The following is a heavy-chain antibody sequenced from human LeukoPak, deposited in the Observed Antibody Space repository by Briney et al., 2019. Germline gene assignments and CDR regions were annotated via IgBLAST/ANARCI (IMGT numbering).Heavy chain of an antibody. CDR3: ARFRYELGYCSGGSCFDP. D-gene: IGHD2-15*01. Sequence: PSQTLSLTCTVSGGSISSGDHYWSWIRQPPGKGLEWIGYIYYSGSTYYNPSLKSRVTISVDTSKNQFSLKLSSVTAADTAVYYCARFRYELGYCSGGSCFDPWGQGTLVTVSS. CDR1: GGSISSGDHY. V-gene: IGHV4-30-4*01. J-gene: IGHJ5*02. CDR2: IYYSGST.